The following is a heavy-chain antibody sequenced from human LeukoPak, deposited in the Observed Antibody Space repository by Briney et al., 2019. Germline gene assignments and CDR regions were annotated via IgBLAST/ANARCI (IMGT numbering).Heavy chain of an antibody. CDR3: ARDLHSIDY. J-gene: IGHJ4*02. CDR2: IKQDGSEK. V-gene: IGHV3-7*01. CDR1: GFTFSSYW. Sequence: GGSLRLSCAASGFTFSSYWMSWVRQAPGKGLEWVANIKQDGSEKYYVDSVKGRFTISGDNAKNTLYLQMNSLRVEDTALYYCARDLHSIDYWGQGTLVTVSS. D-gene: IGHD2/OR15-2a*01.